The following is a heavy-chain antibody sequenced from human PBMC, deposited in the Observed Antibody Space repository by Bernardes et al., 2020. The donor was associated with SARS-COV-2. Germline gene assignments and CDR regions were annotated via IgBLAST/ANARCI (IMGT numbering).Heavy chain of an antibody. V-gene: IGHV1-2*02. J-gene: IGHJ4*02. Sequence: ASVKVSCKASGYTFTDYYIHWVRQAPGQGLEWMGWINPNSGGTKYAQNFQGRVTTTSDTSITTAYMELSSLKSDDTAVYYCARGSNTDYWGQGTLVTVSS. CDR3: ARGSNTDY. CDR2: INPNSGGT. CDR1: GYTFTDYY.